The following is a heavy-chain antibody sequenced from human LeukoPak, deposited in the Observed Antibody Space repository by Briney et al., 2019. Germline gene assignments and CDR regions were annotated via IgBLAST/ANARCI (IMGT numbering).Heavy chain of an antibody. CDR2: IYYSGST. CDR3: ARHVTDILTGYMDV. D-gene: IGHD3-9*01. J-gene: IGHJ6*03. Sequence: SETLSLTCAVYGGSFSGYYWSWIRQPPGKGLEWIGSIYYSGSTYYNPSLKSRVTISVDTSKNQFSLKLSSVTAADTAVYYCARHVTDILTGYMDVWGKGTTVTISS. V-gene: IGHV4-34*01. CDR1: GGSFSGYY.